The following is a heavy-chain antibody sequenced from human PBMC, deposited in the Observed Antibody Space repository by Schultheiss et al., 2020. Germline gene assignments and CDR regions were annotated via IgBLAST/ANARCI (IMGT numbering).Heavy chain of an antibody. J-gene: IGHJ6*02. V-gene: IGHV3-33*01. Sequence: GGSLRLSCAASGFTFSGYGRHWVRQAPGKGLEWVAVIWYDGSNKYYADSVKGRFTISRDNSKNTLYLQMNSLRAEDTAVYYCAREKSSGWYWYYYYGMDVWGQGTTVTVSS. CDR1: GFTFSGYG. CDR3: AREKSSGWYWYYYYGMDV. CDR2: IWYDGSNK. D-gene: IGHD6-19*01.